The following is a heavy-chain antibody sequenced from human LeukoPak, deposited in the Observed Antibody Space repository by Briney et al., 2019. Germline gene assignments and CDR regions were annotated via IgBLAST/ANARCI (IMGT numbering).Heavy chain of an antibody. CDR2: IYYSGST. CDR3: ASAVVVPAAIRLSYFDY. CDR1: GGSISSGGYY. D-gene: IGHD2-2*02. Sequence: SETLSLTCTVSGGSISSGGYYWSWIRQHPGKGLEWIGYIYYSGSTYYNPSLKSRVTISVDTSKNQFSLKLSSVTAADTAVYYCASAVVVPAAIRLSYFDYWGQGTLVTVSS. J-gene: IGHJ4*02. V-gene: IGHV4-31*03.